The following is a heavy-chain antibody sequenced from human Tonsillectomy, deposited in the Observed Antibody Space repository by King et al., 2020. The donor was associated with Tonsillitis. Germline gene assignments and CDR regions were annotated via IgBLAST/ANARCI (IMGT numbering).Heavy chain of an antibody. Sequence: VQLVESGGGLVKPGGSLRLSCVGSGFNFSTYSMNWVRQAPGKGLEWVSSISRDSIYIFHADSLKGRFTISRDNAKNSLYLQMDSLRVEDTAVYYCARDSYDYVWGTYRPYDAFDIWGQGTMVAVSS. CDR1: GFNFSTYS. J-gene: IGHJ3*02. V-gene: IGHV3-21*01. CDR3: ARDSYDYVWGTYRPYDAFDI. D-gene: IGHD3-16*02. CDR2: ISRDSIYI.